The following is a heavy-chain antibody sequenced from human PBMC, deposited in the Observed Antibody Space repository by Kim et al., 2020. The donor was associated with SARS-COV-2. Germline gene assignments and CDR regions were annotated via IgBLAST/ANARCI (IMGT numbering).Heavy chain of an antibody. CDR1: GGSISSSSYY. J-gene: IGHJ4*02. Sequence: SETLSLTCTVSGGSISSSSYYWGWIRQPPGKGLEWIGSIYYSGSTYYNPSLKSRVTISVDTSKNQFSLKLSSVTAADTAVYYCARHLPGRRVVYFDYWGQGTLVTVSS. D-gene: IGHD3-3*01. CDR2: IYYSGST. CDR3: ARHLPGRRVVYFDY. V-gene: IGHV4-39*01.